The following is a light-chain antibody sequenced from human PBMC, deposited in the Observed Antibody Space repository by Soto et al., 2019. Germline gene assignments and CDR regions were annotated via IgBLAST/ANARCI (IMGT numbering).Light chain of an antibody. V-gene: IGLV2-14*01. CDR1: SSDVGGYYY. J-gene: IGLJ3*02. CDR2: GAS. CDR3: SSYTSSSTWV. Sequence: QSALTQPASVSGSPGQSITISCTGTSSDVGGYYYVSWYQHHPGKAPKLIIYGASDRPSGVSNRFSGSKSGNTASLTISGLQAEDEADYYCSSYTSSSTWVFGGGTKVTVL.